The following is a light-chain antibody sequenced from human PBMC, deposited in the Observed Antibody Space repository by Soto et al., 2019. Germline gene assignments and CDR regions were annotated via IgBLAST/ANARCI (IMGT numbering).Light chain of an antibody. Sequence: QSVLTQPASVSGSPGQSITISCTGTSSDVGGYDYVSWFQQHPGKAPKLIIYEVSNRPSGVSNRFSGSKSGNTASLTISGLQTEDEADYYCTSYTSSSTLLFGGGTKVTVL. J-gene: IGLJ3*02. CDR2: EVS. CDR3: TSYTSSSTLL. V-gene: IGLV2-14*01. CDR1: SSDVGGYDY.